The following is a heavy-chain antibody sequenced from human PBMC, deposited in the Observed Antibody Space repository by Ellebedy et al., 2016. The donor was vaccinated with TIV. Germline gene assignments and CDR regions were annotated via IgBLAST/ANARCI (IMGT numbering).Heavy chain of an antibody. CDR1: GCSISSYY. D-gene: IGHD2-2*01. CDR3: ARSTWGAGDAFDI. J-gene: IGHJ3*02. CDR2: IHYRGSA. V-gene: IGHV4-59*01. Sequence: SETLSLTCTVSGCSISSYYWSWIRQPPGKGLEWIGFIHYRGSANNKPSLQSRVTISVDTSKNQVSLKLISVTAADTAVYFCARSTWGAGDAFDIWGQGTMVTVSS.